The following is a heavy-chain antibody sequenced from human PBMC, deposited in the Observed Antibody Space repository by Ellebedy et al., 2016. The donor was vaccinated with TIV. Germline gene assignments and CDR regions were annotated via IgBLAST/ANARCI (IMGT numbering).Heavy chain of an antibody. D-gene: IGHD3-3*01. CDR1: GCTYRNYW. CDR3: ACWAGQERFQGPFDY. Sequence: GESLKISCAASGCTYRNYWMHWVRQAPGTGLVWVSRVNTDGSSTSYADSVKGRLTISRDNARNTLYLQMNKLRVEDTAVYYCACWAGQERFQGPFDYWGQGTLVSVSS. J-gene: IGHJ4*02. V-gene: IGHV3-74*01. CDR2: VNTDGSST.